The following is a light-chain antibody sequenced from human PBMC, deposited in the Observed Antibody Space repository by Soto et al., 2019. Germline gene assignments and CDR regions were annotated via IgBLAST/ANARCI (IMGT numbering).Light chain of an antibody. CDR2: GAS. CDR3: QQYSSSPRT. Sequence: NVLTQSPGTLSLSPGEGATLSCRASQSISSNYLARYHQKPGQAPRLLIYGASSRATDTPDRFRGSGSGRDFVLNISRLEPEDFGLYYCQQYSSSPRTLGQGTKVDIK. V-gene: IGKV3-20*01. CDR1: QSISSNY. J-gene: IGKJ1*01.